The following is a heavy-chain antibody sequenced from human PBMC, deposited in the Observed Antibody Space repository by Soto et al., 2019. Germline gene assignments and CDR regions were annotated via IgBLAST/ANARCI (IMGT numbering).Heavy chain of an antibody. CDR3: AANYYDSSGYYYFDS. V-gene: IGHV1-2*02. J-gene: IGHJ4*02. CDR1: GYTVTGYY. Sequence: VASVKVSCKASGYTVTGYYMHWVLQAPGQGLEWMGWINANSGGTNDAQKFQGRGTMTRDTSISTAYMELSRLRSDDTAAYYCAANYYDSSGYYYFDSWGQGTLVTVPS. D-gene: IGHD3-22*01. CDR2: INANSGGT.